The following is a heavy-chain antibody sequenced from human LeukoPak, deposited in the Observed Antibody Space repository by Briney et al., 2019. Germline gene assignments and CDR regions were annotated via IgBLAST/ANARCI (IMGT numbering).Heavy chain of an antibody. V-gene: IGHV5-51*01. CDR2: INPGDSDT. CDR3: ARPEEHGDYVHDAFDI. J-gene: IGHJ3*02. D-gene: IGHD4-17*01. CDR1: GYRFTSYW. Sequence: GESLKISCKASGYRFTSYWIGWVRQMPGKGLEWMGIINPGDSDTRYSPSFQGQVTISADKSISTAYLQWSSLKASDTAMYYCARPEEHGDYVHDAFDIWGQGTMVTVSS.